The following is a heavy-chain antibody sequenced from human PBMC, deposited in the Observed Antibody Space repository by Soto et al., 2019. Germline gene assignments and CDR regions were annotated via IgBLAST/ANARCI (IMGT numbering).Heavy chain of an antibody. V-gene: IGHV3-23*01. CDR2: ISDSGGTT. D-gene: IGHD6-19*01. CDR3: AKGWQVRGGQFDY. Sequence: EVLLLESGGNLVQPGGSLRLSSVASGFTFSNDVMSWVRQAPGKGLEWVSGISDSGGTTYSADFVKGRFTISRDNSKNTLYLQMNSLRAEDTAVYYCAKGWQVRGGQFDYWGQGTLVSVSS. J-gene: IGHJ4*02. CDR1: GFTFSNDV.